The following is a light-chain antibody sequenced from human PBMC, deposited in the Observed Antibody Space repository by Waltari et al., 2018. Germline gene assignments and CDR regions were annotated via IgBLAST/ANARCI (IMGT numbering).Light chain of an antibody. CDR2: ENR. CDR1: SSNIGNSY. J-gene: IGLJ3*02. Sequence: QSVLTQPPSVSAAPGQKVTISCSGSSSNIGNSYVSWYQQFPGTAPKLLIYENRKRPSEIPDRFSGSKSGTSATLVITELQTGDEADYYCGAWDSSLSAGGVFGGGTKVTV. V-gene: IGLV1-51*02. CDR3: GAWDSSLSAGGV.